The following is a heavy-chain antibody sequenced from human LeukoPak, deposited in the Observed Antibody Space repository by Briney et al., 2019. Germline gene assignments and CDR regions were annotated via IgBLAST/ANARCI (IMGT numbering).Heavy chain of an antibody. CDR1: GYSISSGYY. Sequence: SETLSLTCTVFGYSISSGYYWGWIRQPPGKGLEWIGSIYHSGSTYYNPSLKSRVTISVDTSKNQFSLKLSSVTAADTAVYYCATNYYGSGSYFDHWGQGALVTVSS. D-gene: IGHD3-10*01. J-gene: IGHJ4*02. CDR3: ATNYYGSGSYFDH. CDR2: IYHSGST. V-gene: IGHV4-38-2*02.